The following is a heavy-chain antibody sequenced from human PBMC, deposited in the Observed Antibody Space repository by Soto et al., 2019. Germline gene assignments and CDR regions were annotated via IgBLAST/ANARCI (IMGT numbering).Heavy chain of an antibody. Sequence: ASVKVSCKASGYTFTSYDINWVRQATGQGLEWMGWMNPNSGNTGYAQKFQGRVTMTRNTSISTAYMELSSLRSEDTAVYYCARERESSSSWYKGYYYGMDVWGQGTTVTVSS. CDR2: MNPNSGNT. V-gene: IGHV1-8*01. J-gene: IGHJ6*02. CDR3: ARERESSSSWYKGYYYGMDV. D-gene: IGHD6-13*01. CDR1: GYTFTSYD.